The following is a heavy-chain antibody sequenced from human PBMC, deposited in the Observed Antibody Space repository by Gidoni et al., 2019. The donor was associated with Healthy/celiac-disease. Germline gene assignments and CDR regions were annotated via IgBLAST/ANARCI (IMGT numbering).Heavy chain of an antibody. CDR3: ARDGRNGIVVVRLDY. V-gene: IGHV3-48*02. J-gene: IGHJ4*02. Sequence: EVQLVESGGVLVQPGGCLRLSCAPSGFTFSSYSMNWVRHAPGKGMEWVSYISSRSRTIYYEESVKGRFTISRDNAKNSLYLQMNSLRDEDTAVYYCARDGRNGIVVVRLDYWGQGTLVTVSS. CDR1: GFTFSSYS. CDR2: ISSRSRTI. D-gene: IGHD3-22*01.